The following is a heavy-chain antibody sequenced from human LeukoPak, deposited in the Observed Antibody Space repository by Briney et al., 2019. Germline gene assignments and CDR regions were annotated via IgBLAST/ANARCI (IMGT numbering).Heavy chain of an antibody. V-gene: IGHV3-33*06. CDR3: AKCRKYVGEFDY. CDR1: GFTFSSYG. Sequence: PGGSLRLSCAASGFTFSSYGMHWVRQAPGKGLEWVAVIWYDGSNKYYADSVKGRFTISRDDSKNTLYLQMNSLRAEDTAVYYCAKCRKYVGEFDYWGQGTLVTVSS. CDR2: IWYDGSNK. J-gene: IGHJ4*02. D-gene: IGHD3-16*01.